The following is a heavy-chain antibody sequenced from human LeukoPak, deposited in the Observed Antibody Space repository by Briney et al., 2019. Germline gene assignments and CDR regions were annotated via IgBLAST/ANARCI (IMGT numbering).Heavy chain of an antibody. J-gene: IGHJ3*01. D-gene: IGHD2-15*01. V-gene: IGHV3-30*03. CDR1: GFTFSTYG. CDR2: ISYDGSNK. CDR3: AIDYWPEAFDL. Sequence: GGSLRLSCAASGFTFSTYGMHWVRQAPGKGLEWVAVISYDGSNKFYAESVKGRFTISRDNSKSTLYLQMNSLRAEDTAVYYCAIDYWPEAFDLWGQGTMVTVSS.